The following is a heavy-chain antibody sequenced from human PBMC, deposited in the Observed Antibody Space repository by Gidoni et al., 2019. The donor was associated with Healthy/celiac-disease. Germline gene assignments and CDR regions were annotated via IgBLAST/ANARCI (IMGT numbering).Heavy chain of an antibody. J-gene: IGHJ2*01. CDR2: IYYSGST. CDR3: ARHSGRWLQFFEDWFFXF. V-gene: IGHV4-39*01. D-gene: IGHD1-26*01. Sequence: QLQLQESGPGLVKPSETLSLTCTVSGGSISSRSYYWGWIRQPPGKGLEWIGSIYYSGSTYYNPSLRNRVTIYVDTSKNQFSLKLSSVTAADTAVYYCARHSGRWLQFFEDWFFXFWGRGSLITVSA. CDR1: GGSISSRSYY.